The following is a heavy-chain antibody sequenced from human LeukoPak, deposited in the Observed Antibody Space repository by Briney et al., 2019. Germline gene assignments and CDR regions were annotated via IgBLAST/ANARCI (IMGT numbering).Heavy chain of an antibody. Sequence: SETLSLTCTVSGGSISSYYLTWIRQPPGKGLEGMGDIYITGSTNYNPYLKRRGTISVDTAKNHFSLRLSSVTAADTAVYYCARVRIGETSYDASDVWGLGRMVTVSS. D-gene: IGHD1-26*01. CDR2: IYITGST. CDR1: GGSISSYY. J-gene: IGHJ3*01. V-gene: IGHV4-59*13. CDR3: ARVRIGETSYDASDV.